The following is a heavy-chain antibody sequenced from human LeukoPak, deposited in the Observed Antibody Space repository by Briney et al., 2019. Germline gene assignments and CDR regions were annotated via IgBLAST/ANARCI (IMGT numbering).Heavy chain of an antibody. CDR3: ARLIVVVPAAMYYFDY. CDR1: GGSVSSRNYY. CDR2: MYYSGRT. V-gene: IGHV4-39*07. J-gene: IGHJ4*02. D-gene: IGHD2-2*01. Sequence: RSETLSLTCTVSGGSVSSRNYYWGWIRQPPGKRLEWIGSMYYSGRTFYNPSLKSRVTISVDTSKNQFSLKLSSVTAADTAVYYCARLIVVVPAAMYYFDYWGQGTLVTVSS.